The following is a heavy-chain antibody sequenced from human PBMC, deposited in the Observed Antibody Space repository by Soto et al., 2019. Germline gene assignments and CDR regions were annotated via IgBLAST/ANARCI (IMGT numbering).Heavy chain of an antibody. D-gene: IGHD1-26*01. CDR3: ARTHSGSYYSVFNY. CDR1: NFSISSGYY. CDR2: IYRSGTT. Sequence: ASETLSLTCVVSNFSISSGYYWGWIRQSPGKGLEWIASIYRSGTTSYNPSLKSRVTISVDPSKNQFSLMLTAVTAADTAVHYCARTHSGSYYSVFNYWGRGSLVTVSS. J-gene: IGHJ4*02. V-gene: IGHV4-38-2*01.